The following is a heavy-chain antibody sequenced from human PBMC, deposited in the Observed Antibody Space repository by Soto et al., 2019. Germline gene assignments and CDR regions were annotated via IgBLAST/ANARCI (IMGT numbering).Heavy chain of an antibody. CDR1: GFTVSSNY. Sequence: PGGSLRLSCAASGFTVSSNYMSWFRQAPGKGLEWVSVIYSGGSTYYADSVKGRFTISRDDSKNTLFLQMNSLRAEDTAVYYCATAKLLLPWLFDYWGQGTLVTVSS. CDR2: IYSGGST. D-gene: IGHD2-15*01. V-gene: IGHV3-66*01. CDR3: ATAKLLLPWLFDY. J-gene: IGHJ4*02.